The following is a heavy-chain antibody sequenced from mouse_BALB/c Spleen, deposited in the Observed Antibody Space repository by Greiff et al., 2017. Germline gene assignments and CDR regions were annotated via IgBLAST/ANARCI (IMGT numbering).Heavy chain of an antibody. J-gene: IGHJ3*01. CDR3: ARIYDGYYLFAY. D-gene: IGHD2-3*01. CDR2: IYPGGGYT. V-gene: IGHV1-63*02. CDR1: GYTFTNYW. Sequence: QVQLQQSGAELVRPGTSVKISCKASGYTFTNYWLGWVKQRPGHGLEWIGDIYPGGGYTNYNEKFKGKATLTADTSSSTAYMQLSSLTSEDSAVYFCARIYDGYYLFAYWGQGTLVTVSA.